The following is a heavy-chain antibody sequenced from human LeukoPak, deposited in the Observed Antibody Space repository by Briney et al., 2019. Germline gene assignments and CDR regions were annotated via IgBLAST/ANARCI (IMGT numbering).Heavy chain of an antibody. V-gene: IGHV1-2*02. CDR2: IHPVSGNT. J-gene: IGHJ4*02. CDR3: ARDQNRGPEY. Sequence: ASVKVSCQALGYTFTDHYFHWLRQAPGQGIEWMGWIHPVSGNTNIAQKFQGRVSLTTDRSISTAYMELSSLTSDDTAVYYCARDQNRGPEYWGQG. D-gene: IGHD7-27*01. CDR1: GYTFTDHY.